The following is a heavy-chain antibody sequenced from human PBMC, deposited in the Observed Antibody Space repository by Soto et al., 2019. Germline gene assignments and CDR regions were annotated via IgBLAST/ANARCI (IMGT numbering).Heavy chain of an antibody. CDR2: INWNGGST. D-gene: IGHD3-10*01. J-gene: IGHJ6*02. CDR3: ARANYYGSGSYGYYYYYGMDV. Sequence: DVQLVESGGGVVRPGGSLRLSCAASGFTFHDYGMNWVRQAPGKGLEWVSGINWNGGSTGYADSVKGRFTISRDNAKNSLYLQMNSLRAEDTALYYCARANYYGSGSYGYYYYYGMDVWGQGTTVTVSS. V-gene: IGHV3-20*04. CDR1: GFTFHDYG.